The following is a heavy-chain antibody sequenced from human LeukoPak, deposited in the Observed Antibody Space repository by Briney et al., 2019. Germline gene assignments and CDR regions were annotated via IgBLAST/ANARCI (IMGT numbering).Heavy chain of an antibody. J-gene: IGHJ5*02. Sequence: SETLSLTCTVSGGSISSGGYSWSWIRQHPGKGLEWIGYIYYSGSTYYNPSLKSRVTISVDTSKNQFSLKLSSVTAADTAVYYCARGVYAKVVPAAKIDPWGQGTLVTVSS. CDR3: ARGVYAKVVPAAKIDP. D-gene: IGHD2-2*01. CDR2: IYYSGST. CDR1: GGSISSGGYS. V-gene: IGHV4-31*03.